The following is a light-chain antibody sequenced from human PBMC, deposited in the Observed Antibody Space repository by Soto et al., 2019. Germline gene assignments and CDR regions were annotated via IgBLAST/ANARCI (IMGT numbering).Light chain of an antibody. Sequence: DIQMTQSPSTLSASVGDRVTITCRASQSISSWLAWYQQKPGKAPKLLIYDASSLESGVPSRLSGSGSGTEFTLTISSLKPDDFATYYCQQYNSYWTFGHGTKVDIK. CDR1: QSISSW. CDR2: DAS. V-gene: IGKV1-5*01. J-gene: IGKJ1*01. CDR3: QQYNSYWT.